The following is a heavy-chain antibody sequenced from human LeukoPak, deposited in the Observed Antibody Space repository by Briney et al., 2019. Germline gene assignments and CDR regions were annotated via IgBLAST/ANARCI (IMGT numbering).Heavy chain of an antibody. J-gene: IGHJ4*02. CDR3: ARDIAVAATGWAFDY. V-gene: IGHV3-43*01. CDR1: GFTFDDYT. CDR2: LSWNADRT. D-gene: IGHD2-15*01. Sequence: GGSLRLSCAASGFTFDDYTMYWVRQPPGKGLEWVSLLSWNADRTYYAASVKGRFTISRDNSKNSLYLQMNSLKIEDTALYYCARDIAVAATGWAFDYWGQGTLVTVSS.